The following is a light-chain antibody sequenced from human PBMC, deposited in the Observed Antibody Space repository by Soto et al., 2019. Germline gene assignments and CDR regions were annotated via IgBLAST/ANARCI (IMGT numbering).Light chain of an antibody. CDR1: NIGSKN. CDR2: RDS. Sequence: SYELTQPLSVSVALGQTARITCGGNNIGSKNVHWYQQKPGQAPVLVIYRDSNRPSGIPERFSGSNSGNTATLTISRAQAGDEDDYYCQVWDISTPYVVFGGGTKLTVL. V-gene: IGLV3-9*01. J-gene: IGLJ2*01. CDR3: QVWDISTPYVV.